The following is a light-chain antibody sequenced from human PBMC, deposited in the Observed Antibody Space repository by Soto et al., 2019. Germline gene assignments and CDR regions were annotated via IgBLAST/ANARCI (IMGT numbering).Light chain of an antibody. J-gene: IGKJ1*01. V-gene: IGKV3-15*01. Sequence: EIVMTQSPATLSVFPGERATLSCRASQSVNGNLAWYQQRRGQAPRLLIYGASTRATGIPARFSGSVSGTEFALTISSLQSEDFAIYYFQQYHNWPRTFGQGTKVEIK. CDR3: QQYHNWPRT. CDR2: GAS. CDR1: QSVNGN.